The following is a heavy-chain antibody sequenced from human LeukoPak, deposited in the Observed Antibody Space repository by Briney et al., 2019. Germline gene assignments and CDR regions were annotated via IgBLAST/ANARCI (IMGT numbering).Heavy chain of an antibody. J-gene: IGHJ4*02. CDR3: ARGKTATTSLNY. Sequence: GGSLRLSCAASGFTFNKFAIHWVRQAPGKGLEWVSVISYDGNSTYYADSVRGRFTISRDNSKNSLYLQVNSLRPEDTAVYYCARGKTATTSLNYWGQGTLVTVSS. CDR2: ISYDGNST. V-gene: IGHV3-30-3*01. CDR1: GFTFNKFA. D-gene: IGHD1-14*01.